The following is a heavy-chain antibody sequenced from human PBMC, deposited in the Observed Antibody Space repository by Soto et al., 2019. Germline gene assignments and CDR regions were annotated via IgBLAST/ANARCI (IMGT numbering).Heavy chain of an antibody. J-gene: IGHJ6*02. CDR1: GYTFTSYD. CDR3: ARTQLEDYYYDYGMEV. Sequence: QVQLVQSGAEVKKPGASVKVSCKASGYTFTSYDINWVRQATGQGLEWMGWMNPNSGNTGYAQKFKGRVTMTRNTSISTAYMELSSLRSEDTAVYYCARTQLEDYYYDYGMEVWGQGTTVTVSS. V-gene: IGHV1-8*01. CDR2: MNPNSGNT. D-gene: IGHD6-13*01.